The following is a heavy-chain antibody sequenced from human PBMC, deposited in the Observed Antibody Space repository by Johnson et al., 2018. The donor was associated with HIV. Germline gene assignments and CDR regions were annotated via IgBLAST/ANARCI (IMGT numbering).Heavy chain of an antibody. CDR2: IYSGGST. Sequence: VQLVESGGGLVQPGGSLRLSCAASGFTFDYYWMHWVRQAPGKGLVWVSVIYSGGSTYYADSVKGRFTISRDNSKNTLYLQMNSLRAEDTAVYYCARDSRAFDIWGQGTMVTVSS. CDR1: GFTFDYYW. V-gene: IGHV3-66*01. CDR3: ARDSRAFDI. J-gene: IGHJ3*02.